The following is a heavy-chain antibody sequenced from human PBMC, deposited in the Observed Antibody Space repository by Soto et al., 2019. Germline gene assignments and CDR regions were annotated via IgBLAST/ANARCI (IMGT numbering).Heavy chain of an antibody. CDR1: GFTLSGFD. CDR2: IKTKVESYAT. CDR3: TRRYCSGGGCYSDFDY. J-gene: IGHJ4*01. D-gene: IGHD2-15*01. Sequence: GGSLRLSCAASGFTLSGFDIHWVRQASGEGLEWVGRIKTKVESYATELAASVKGRFTISRDDPKNTAYLEMNSLKTEDTAVYYCTRRYCSGGGCYSDFDYWGQEPWSPSPQ. V-gene: IGHV3-73*01.